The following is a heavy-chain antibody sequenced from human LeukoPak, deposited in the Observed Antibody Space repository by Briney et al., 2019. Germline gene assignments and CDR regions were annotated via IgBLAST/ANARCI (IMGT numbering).Heavy chain of an antibody. CDR1: GFTLSSYA. CDR3: TRVGYIDEGIDY. J-gene: IGHJ4*02. D-gene: IGHD5-24*01. CDR2: ISHDGSSK. V-gene: IGHV3-30-3*01. Sequence: GGSLRLSCAASGFTLSSYAMHWVRQAPGKGLEWVAIISHDGSSKYYGDTVKGRFTISRDNSKNTLYLQMNSLRAEDTAIYYCTRVGYIDEGIDYWGQGTLVTVSS.